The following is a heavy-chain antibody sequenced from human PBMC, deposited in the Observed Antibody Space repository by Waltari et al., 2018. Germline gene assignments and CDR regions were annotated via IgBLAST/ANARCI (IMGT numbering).Heavy chain of an antibody. CDR3: AGMYYYDSSGYYYDAFDI. CDR2: MNPNSGNT. J-gene: IGHJ3*02. D-gene: IGHD3-22*01. V-gene: IGHV1-8*01. CDR1: GYTFTSYD. Sequence: QVQLVQSGAEVKKPGASVKVSCKASGYTFTSYDINWVRQATGQGLEWMGWMNPNSGNTGYAQKFQGRVTMTRNTSISTAYMELSSLRSEDTAVYYCAGMYYYDSSGYYYDAFDIWGQGTTVTVSS.